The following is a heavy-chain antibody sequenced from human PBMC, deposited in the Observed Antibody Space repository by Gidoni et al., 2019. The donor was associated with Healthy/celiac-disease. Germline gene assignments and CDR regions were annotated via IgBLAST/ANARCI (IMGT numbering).Heavy chain of an antibody. V-gene: IGHV1-69*04. Sequence: QVQLVQSGAAVKKPGSSVKVSCKASGGPFSSYALSWVRQAPGQGLEWMGRIIPILGIANYAQKFQGRVTITADKSTSTAYMELSSLRSEDTAVYYCAREDRITMVRGVSSFFWFDPWGQGTLGHRLL. D-gene: IGHD3-10*01. CDR3: AREDRITMVRGVSSFFWFDP. CDR1: GGPFSSYA. CDR2: IIPILGIA. J-gene: IGHJ5*02.